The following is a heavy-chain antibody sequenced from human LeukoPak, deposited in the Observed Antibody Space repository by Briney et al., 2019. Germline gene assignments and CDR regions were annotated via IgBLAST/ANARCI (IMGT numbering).Heavy chain of an antibody. CDR1: GYSFTGYW. Sequence: KPGESLKISCKGSGYSFTGYWIGWVRQLPGKGLEWMGIIYPGDSDTRYSPSFQGQVTISADESISTAYLQWSSLKASDTAMYYCARRHYYDSSGYYLNWFDPWGQGTLVTVSS. D-gene: IGHD3-22*01. V-gene: IGHV5-51*03. CDR3: ARRHYYDSSGYYLNWFDP. CDR2: IYPGDSDT. J-gene: IGHJ5*02.